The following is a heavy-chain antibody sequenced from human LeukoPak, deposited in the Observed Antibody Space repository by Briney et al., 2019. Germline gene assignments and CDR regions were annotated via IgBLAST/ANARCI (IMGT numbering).Heavy chain of an antibody. J-gene: IGHJ4*01. CDR2: ISGSGRTT. CDR1: GFTFTSYA. V-gene: IGHV3-23*01. Sequence: GGSLRLSCAVSGFTFTSYAMSWVRQAPGKGLEWVSAISGSGRTTYYADSVKGRFTISRDNSKNTLYLQMNSLRAEDTAVYYCTLRTDYWGQGILVSVSS. CDR3: TLRTDY.